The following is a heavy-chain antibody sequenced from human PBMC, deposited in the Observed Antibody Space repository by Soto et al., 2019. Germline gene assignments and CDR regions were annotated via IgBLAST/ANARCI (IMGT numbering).Heavy chain of an antibody. CDR3: STDPGEYEHF. D-gene: IGHD4-17*01. CDR1: GITFINAW. V-gene: IGHV3-15*01. CDR2: IKSKANGETT. J-gene: IGHJ4*02. Sequence: EKQLVESGGGLVKPGESLRLSCAVSGITFINAWMSWVRQAPGKGLEWVARIKSKANGETTDYAAPVKGRFSIARDDSNTMLYLQMNNLTAEDTAVYYCSTDPGEYEHFWGQGTLVTVSS.